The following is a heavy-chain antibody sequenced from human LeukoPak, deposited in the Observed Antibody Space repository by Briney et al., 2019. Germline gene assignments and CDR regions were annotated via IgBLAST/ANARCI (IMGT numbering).Heavy chain of an antibody. Sequence: GGSLRLSCAASGFTVTSNYMSWVRQAPGKGLEWVSFIYGGDSAYYADSVKGRFTISTDSSKNTLFLRMNGLRAKDTAVYYCARDRFFDYWGQGTLVTVSS. V-gene: IGHV3-53*01. CDR1: GFTVTSNY. CDR3: ARDRFFDY. CDR2: IYGGDSA. J-gene: IGHJ4*02.